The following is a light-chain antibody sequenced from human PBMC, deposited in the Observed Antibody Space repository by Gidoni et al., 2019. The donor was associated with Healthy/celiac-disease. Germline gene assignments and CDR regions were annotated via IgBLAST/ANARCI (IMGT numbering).Light chain of an antibody. CDR1: SSDVGGYHY. V-gene: IGLV2-14*01. J-gene: IGLJ2*01. CDR2: EIS. CDR3: SSYTSSRLV. Sequence: QSALTQPASVSGSPGQSITISCTGTSSDVGGYHYVSWYQQHPDKAPKLMIYEISNRPSGVSNRFSGSKSGNTASLTISGLQAEDEADYYCSSYTSSRLVFGGGTKLTVL.